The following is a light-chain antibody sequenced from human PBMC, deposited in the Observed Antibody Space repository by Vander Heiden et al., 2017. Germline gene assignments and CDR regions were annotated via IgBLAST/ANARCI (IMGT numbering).Light chain of an antibody. J-gene: IGKJ2*01. CDR3: QQDNSYPST. V-gene: IGKV1-5*01. CDR1: QSISSW. CDR2: DAS. Sequence: DIQMTQSPSTLSASVGDRVTITCRASQSISSWLAWYQQKPGKAPKLLIYDASSLESGVPSRFSGSGSGTEFTLTISSLQPDDFATYYCQQDNSYPSTFGQGTKLEIK.